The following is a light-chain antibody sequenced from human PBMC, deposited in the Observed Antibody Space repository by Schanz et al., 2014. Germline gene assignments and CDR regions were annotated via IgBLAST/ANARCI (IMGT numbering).Light chain of an antibody. CDR2: AAS. Sequence: DIQMTQSPSTLSASVGDRVTITCRASQGISSSLAWYQQKPGKAPKLLIYAASTLQSGVPSRFSGSGYGTDFTLTISSLQPEDFATYSCQQLNSYPYTFGQGTKLAI. CDR1: QGISSS. J-gene: IGKJ2*01. CDR3: QQLNSYPYT. V-gene: IGKV1-9*01.